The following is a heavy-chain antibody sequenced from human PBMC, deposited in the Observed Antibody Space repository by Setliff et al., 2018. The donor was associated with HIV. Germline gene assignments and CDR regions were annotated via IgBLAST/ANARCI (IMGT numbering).Heavy chain of an antibody. D-gene: IGHD2-2*01. CDR2: INHSGST. V-gene: IGHV4-34*01. CDR1: GGSFSGYY. CDR3: ARMDSSTWPDYYFYGMDV. Sequence: SETLSLTCAVYGGSFSGYYWSWIRQPPGKGLEWIGEINHSGSTNYNPSLKSRVTISVDTSKNQFSLKLSSVTAADTAVYYCARMDSSTWPDYYFYGMDVWGQGTTVTVSS. J-gene: IGHJ6*02.